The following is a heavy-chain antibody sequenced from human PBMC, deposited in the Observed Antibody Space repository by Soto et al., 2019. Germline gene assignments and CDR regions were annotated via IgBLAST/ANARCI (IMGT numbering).Heavy chain of an antibody. CDR3: ARPHSYCGGDCYDAFDI. J-gene: IGHJ3*02. V-gene: IGHV4-39*01. D-gene: IGHD2-21*01. CDR2: IYYSGST. CDR1: GGSISSSSYY. Sequence: ETLSLTCTVSGGSISSSSYYWGWIRQPPGKGLEWIGSIYYSGSTYYNPSLKSRVTISVDTSKNQFSLKLSSVTAADTAVYYCARPHSYCGGDCYDAFDIWGQGTMVTVSS.